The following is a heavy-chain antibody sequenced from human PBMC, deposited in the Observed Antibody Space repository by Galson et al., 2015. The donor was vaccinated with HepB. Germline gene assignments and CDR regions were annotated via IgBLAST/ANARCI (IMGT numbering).Heavy chain of an antibody. Sequence: SLRLSCAASGFTFSSYTMNWVRQAPGKGLESVSYISSTGTTMYYADSVKGRFTISRDNAKKSLYLQINSLRAEDTAVYYCARVTDADYGDHSHFDYWGQGTLVTVSS. J-gene: IGHJ4*02. D-gene: IGHD4-17*01. CDR3: ARVTDADYGDHSHFDY. CDR2: ISSTGTTM. CDR1: GFTFSSYT. V-gene: IGHV3-48*04.